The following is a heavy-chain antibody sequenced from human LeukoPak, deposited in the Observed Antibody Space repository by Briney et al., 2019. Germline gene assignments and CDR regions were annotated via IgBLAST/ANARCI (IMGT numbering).Heavy chain of an antibody. D-gene: IGHD3-22*01. CDR1: GFTLSSYS. CDR2: ISSSSSYI. CDR3: AREGGAYYDSSGYYFFDY. J-gene: IGHJ4*02. Sequence: PGGSLRLSCAASGFTLSSYSMNWVRQAPGKGLEWVSSISSSSSYIYYADSVKGRFTISRDNAKNSLYLQMNSLRAEDTAVYYCAREGGAYYDSSGYYFFDYWGQGTLVTVSS. V-gene: IGHV3-21*01.